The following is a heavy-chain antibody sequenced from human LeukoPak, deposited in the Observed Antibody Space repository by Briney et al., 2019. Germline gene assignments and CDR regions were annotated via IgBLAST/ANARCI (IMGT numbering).Heavy chain of an antibody. CDR1: GFTFSDYY. J-gene: IGHJ4*02. CDR2: ISSSGSGSTI. CDR3: APTLGYCFGDNCYTRGIFDN. V-gene: IGHV3-11*01. D-gene: IGHD2-15*01. Sequence: GSLRLSCAASGFTFSDYYMNWIRQAPGKGLEWISYISSSGSGSTIYYAGSVKGRFTISRDNAKNSVFLQMNSLRAEDTAVYYCAPTLGYCFGDNCYTRGIFDNWGQGTLVTVSS.